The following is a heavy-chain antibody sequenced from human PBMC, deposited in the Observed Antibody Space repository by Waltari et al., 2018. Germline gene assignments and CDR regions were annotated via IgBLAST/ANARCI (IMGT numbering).Heavy chain of an antibody. D-gene: IGHD1-26*01. J-gene: IGHJ3*01. V-gene: IGHV1-2*06. Sequence: QVLLVQSGAEVKKPGASVRVSCQTSGFTFIDYFMHWVRQAPGQGLEWMGRFNPKTGDTHYAQKFQGRVTMTADTSINTAYLDLTGLKSDDTAVYYCVRPQELGPEVGPFDVWGHGTWITVSS. CDR2: FNPKTGDT. CDR1: GFTFIDYF. CDR3: VRPQELGPEVGPFDV.